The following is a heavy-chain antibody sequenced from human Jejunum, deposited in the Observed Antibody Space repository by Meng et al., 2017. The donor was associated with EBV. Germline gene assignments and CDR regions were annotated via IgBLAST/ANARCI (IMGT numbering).Heavy chain of an antibody. CDR2: IYYSGNT. Sequence: QLQESVPGLGKSSATLSLTCSVSGGSISNNLYYWGWIRQPPGKGLEWIGTIYYSGNTYYSPSLKSRVTISVDTSKNQFSLQLNSVTAADTAVYYCARYSSSSGWLDPWGQGTLVTVSS. D-gene: IGHD6-19*01. CDR3: ARYSSSSGWLDP. V-gene: IGHV4-39*07. J-gene: IGHJ5*02. CDR1: GGSISNNLYY.